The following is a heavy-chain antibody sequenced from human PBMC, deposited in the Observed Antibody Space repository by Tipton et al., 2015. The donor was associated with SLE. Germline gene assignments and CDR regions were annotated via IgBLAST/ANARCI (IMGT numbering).Heavy chain of an antibody. J-gene: IGHJ5*02. D-gene: IGHD2-2*02. CDR1: GGSISSYY. CDR2: IYYSGST. Sequence: GLVKPSETLSLTCTVSGGSISSYYWSWIRQPPGKGLEWIGYIYYSGSTNYNPSLKSRVTMSIDTSKNQFSLKLASVTAADTAVYYCARTGGFCTRTDCYTWGQGTLVTVSS. V-gene: IGHV4-59*12. CDR3: ARTGGFCTRTDCYT.